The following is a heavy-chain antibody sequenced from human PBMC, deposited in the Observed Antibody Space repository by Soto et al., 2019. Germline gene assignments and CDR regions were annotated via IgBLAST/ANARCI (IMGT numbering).Heavy chain of an antibody. V-gene: IGHV1-18*01. J-gene: IGHJ6*02. CDR3: ARDLTGPAAFTDYYGMDV. CDR2: ISAYNGNT. Sequence: QVQLVQSGAEVKKPGASVKVSCKASGYTFTSYGISWVRQAPGQGLEWMGWISAYNGNTNYAQKLQGRVTMTTDTSMSTAYIELRILRSDDTAVYYCARDLTGPAAFTDYYGMDVWGQGTTVTVSS. D-gene: IGHD2-2*01. CDR1: GYTFTSYG.